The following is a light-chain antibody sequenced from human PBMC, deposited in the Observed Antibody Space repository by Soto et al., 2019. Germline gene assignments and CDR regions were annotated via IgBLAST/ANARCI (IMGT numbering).Light chain of an antibody. Sequence: QSVLTQPASVSGSPGQSITISCTGSSSDVGGYNYVSWYQQDPGKAPKVLIFDVAIRPSGVSHRFSASKSGNTASLTISGLQADDEADYYCVSYTSSGTDVFGTGTKLTVL. CDR1: SSDVGGYNY. V-gene: IGLV2-14*03. CDR2: DVA. CDR3: VSYTSSGTDV. J-gene: IGLJ1*01.